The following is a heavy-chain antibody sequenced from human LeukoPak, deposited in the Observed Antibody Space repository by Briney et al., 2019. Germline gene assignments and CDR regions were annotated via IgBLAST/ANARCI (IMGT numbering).Heavy chain of an antibody. CDR2: IKQDGSLK. Sequence: GGSLRLSCAASGFTFSSSSMAWVRQAPGKGLEWVSSIKQDGSLKYYADSVKGRFTISRDNARNSLSLQMNSLRVEDTAAYYCARWGYTSGWHYLDSWGQGTLVTVSS. J-gene: IGHJ4*02. CDR3: ARWGYTSGWHYLDS. CDR1: GFTFSSSS. D-gene: IGHD6-19*01. V-gene: IGHV3-7*04.